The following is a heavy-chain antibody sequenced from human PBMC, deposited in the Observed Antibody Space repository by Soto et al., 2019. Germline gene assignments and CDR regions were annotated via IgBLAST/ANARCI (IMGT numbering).Heavy chain of an antibody. CDR1: RFTFSNYD. V-gene: IGHV3-30*18. Sequence: QVRLVESGGGVVQPGRYLRLSCAASRFTFSNYDMYWVRQAPGKGLEWVAVISHDESNKYYADSVKGRFTISRDNSKNALYLQMKSLRVEDTAVYYCAKEASSGNYRISYFDSWGQGTLVTVSS. CDR2: ISHDESNK. CDR3: AKEASSGNYRISYFDS. J-gene: IGHJ4*02. D-gene: IGHD1-26*01.